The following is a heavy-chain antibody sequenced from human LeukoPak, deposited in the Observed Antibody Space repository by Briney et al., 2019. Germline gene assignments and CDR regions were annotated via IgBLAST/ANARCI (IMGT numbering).Heavy chain of an antibody. V-gene: IGHV4-61*02. Sequence: SQTLSLTCTVSGGSISSGSYYWRWIRQPAGKGLEWIGRIYTSGSTNYNPSLKSRVTISVDTSKNQFSLKLSSVPAADTAVYYCARDRDYYDIPQGWFDPWGQGTLVTVSS. D-gene: IGHD3-22*01. CDR2: IYTSGST. J-gene: IGHJ5*02. CDR3: ARDRDYYDIPQGWFDP. CDR1: GGSISSGSYY.